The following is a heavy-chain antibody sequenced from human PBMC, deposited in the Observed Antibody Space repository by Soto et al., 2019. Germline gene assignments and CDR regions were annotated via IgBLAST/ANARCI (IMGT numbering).Heavy chain of an antibody. CDR1: GGTFSSYT. CDR2: IIPILGIA. J-gene: IGHJ5*02. Sequence: ASVKVSCKASGGTFSSYTIRWVRQAPGQGLEWMGRIIPILGIANYAQKFQGRVTITADKSTSTAYMELSSLRSEDTAVYYCARGRAYYDFWSGSKNWFDPWGQGTLVTVSS. CDR3: ARGRAYYDFWSGSKNWFDP. D-gene: IGHD3-3*01. V-gene: IGHV1-69*02.